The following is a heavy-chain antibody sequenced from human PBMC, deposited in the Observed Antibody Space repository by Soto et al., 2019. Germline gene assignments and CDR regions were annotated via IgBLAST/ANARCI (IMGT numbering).Heavy chain of an antibody. CDR2: ISGSGGST. D-gene: IGHD3-3*01. V-gene: IGHV3-23*01. CDR1: GFTFSSYA. J-gene: IGHJ4*02. CDR3: AKRTVILEWLATYFDY. Sequence: PGGSLRLSCAASGFTFSSYAMSWVRQAPGKGLEWVSAISGSGGSTYYADSVKGRFTISRDNSKNTLYLQMNSLRAEDTAVYYCAKRTVILEWLATYFDYWGQGTLVTVSS.